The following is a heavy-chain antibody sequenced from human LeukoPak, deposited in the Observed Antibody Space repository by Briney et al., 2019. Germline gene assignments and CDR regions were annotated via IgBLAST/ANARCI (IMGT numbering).Heavy chain of an antibody. Sequence: SETLSLTCTVSGGSISSGGYYWSWIRQHPGKGLEWIGSIYYSGSTYYNPSLKSRVTISVGRSKNQFSLKLSSVTAADTAVYYCARVEMATIHTDYWGQGTLVTVSS. CDR2: IYYSGST. D-gene: IGHD5-24*01. V-gene: IGHV4-39*07. J-gene: IGHJ4*02. CDR3: ARVEMATIHTDY. CDR1: GGSISSGGYY.